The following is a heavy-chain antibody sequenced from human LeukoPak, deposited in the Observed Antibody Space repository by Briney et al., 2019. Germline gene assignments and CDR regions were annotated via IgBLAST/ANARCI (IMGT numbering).Heavy chain of an antibody. J-gene: IGHJ4*02. D-gene: IGHD2-2*01. CDR1: GFTFSSYA. CDR2: ISGSGGST. V-gene: IGHV3-23*01. Sequence: PGGSLRLSCGASGFTFSSYAMSWVRQAPGKGLEWVSAISGSGGSTYYADSVKGRFTISRDNSKNTLYLQMNSLRAEDTAVYYCAKDQDIVVVPAILDWGQGTLVTASS. CDR3: AKDQDIVVVPAILD.